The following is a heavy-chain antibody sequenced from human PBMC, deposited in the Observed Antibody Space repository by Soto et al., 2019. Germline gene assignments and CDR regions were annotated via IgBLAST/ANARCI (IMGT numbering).Heavy chain of an antibody. CDR2: ISSSSSHI. J-gene: IGHJ4*02. CDR3: ARYCSTTSCYPDY. CDR1: GFTFSSYS. V-gene: IGHV3-21*01. D-gene: IGHD2-2*01. Sequence: EVPLVESGGGLVKPGGSLRLSCAASGFTFSSYSMNWVRQAPGKGLEWVSSISSSSSHIYYADSVKGRFTISRDNAKNSLYLQMNSLRAEDTAVYYCARYCSTTSCYPDYWGQGTLVTVSS.